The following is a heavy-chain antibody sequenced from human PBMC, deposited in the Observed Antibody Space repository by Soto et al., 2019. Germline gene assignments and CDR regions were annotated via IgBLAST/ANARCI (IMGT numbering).Heavy chain of an antibody. J-gene: IGHJ4*02. D-gene: IGHD6-19*01. V-gene: IGHV1-3*01. CDR3: ASAAVAGSAASTPDY. CDR2: INAGNGNT. Sequence: QVQLVQSGAEVKKPGASVKVSCKASGYTFTSYAMHWVRQAPGQRREWMGWINAGNGNTKYSQKFQGRVTITRDTSASTAYMELSSLRSEDTAVYYCASAAVAGSAASTPDYWGQGTLVTVSS. CDR1: GYTFTSYA.